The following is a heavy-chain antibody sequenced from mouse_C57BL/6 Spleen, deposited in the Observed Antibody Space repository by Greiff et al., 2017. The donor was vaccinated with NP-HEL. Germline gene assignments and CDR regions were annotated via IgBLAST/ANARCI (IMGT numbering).Heavy chain of an antibody. V-gene: IGHV1-81*01. CDR2: IYPRSGNT. Sequence: VHLVESGAELARPGASVKLSCKASGYTFTSYGISWVKQRTGQGLEWIGEIYPRSGNTYYNEKFKGKATLTADKSSSTAYMELRSLTSEDSAVYFCARWDYSNYGFDYWGQGTTLTVSS. CDR1: GYTFTSYG. D-gene: IGHD2-5*01. J-gene: IGHJ2*01. CDR3: ARWDYSNYGFDY.